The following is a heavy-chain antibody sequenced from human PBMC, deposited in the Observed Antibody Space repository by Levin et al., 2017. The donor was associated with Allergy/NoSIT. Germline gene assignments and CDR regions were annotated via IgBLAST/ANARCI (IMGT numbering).Heavy chain of an antibody. CDR1: GFTFSSYG. Sequence: LSLTCAASGFTFSSYGMHWVRQAPGKGLEWVAVIWYDGSNKYYADSVKGRFTISRDNSKNTLYLQMNSLRAEDTAVYYCARDSPPFGDILTGCDGCGYFDYWGQGTLVTVSS. CDR3: ARDSPPFGDILTGCDGCGYFDY. CDR2: IWYDGSNK. J-gene: IGHJ4*02. D-gene: IGHD3-9*01. V-gene: IGHV3-33*01.